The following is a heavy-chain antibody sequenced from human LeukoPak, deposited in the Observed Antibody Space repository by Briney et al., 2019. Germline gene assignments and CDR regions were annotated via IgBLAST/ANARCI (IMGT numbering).Heavy chain of an antibody. J-gene: IGHJ4*02. CDR1: GGSISSYY. V-gene: IGHV4-59*01. D-gene: IGHD6-19*01. Sequence: ASETLSLTCTVSGGSISSYYWSWIRQPPGKGLEWIGYSYYSGSTNYNPSLKSRVTISVDTSKNQFSLKLSSVTAADTAVYYCATDSSGLYFDYWGQGTLVTVSS. CDR3: ATDSSGLYFDY. CDR2: SYYSGST.